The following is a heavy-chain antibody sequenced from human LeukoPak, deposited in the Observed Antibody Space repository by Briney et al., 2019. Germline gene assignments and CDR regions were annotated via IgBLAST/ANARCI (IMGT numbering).Heavy chain of an antibody. Sequence: PGGSLRLSCKASGFTFSNYWMSWVRQAPGKELEWVANIKQDGSEIYYVDSVKGRFTISRDNAKNSLYLQMNSLRAEDTAVYYCVRDKLTGASRLDYWGQGTLLTVSS. V-gene: IGHV3-7*03. D-gene: IGHD7-27*01. CDR3: VRDKLTGASRLDY. CDR1: GFTFSNYW. CDR2: IKQDGSEI. J-gene: IGHJ4*02.